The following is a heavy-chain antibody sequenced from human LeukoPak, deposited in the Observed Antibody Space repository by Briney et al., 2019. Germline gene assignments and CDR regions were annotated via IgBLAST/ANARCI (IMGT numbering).Heavy chain of an antibody. J-gene: IGHJ4*02. D-gene: IGHD6-6*01. V-gene: IGHV3-48*03. CDR3: AKSSGGLAARLDY. Sequence: GGSLRLSCAASGFTFSSYEMNWVRQAPGKGLEWVSYISSGSTIYDADSVKGRFTISRDNAKNSLYLQMNSLRAEDTAVYYCAKSSGGLAARLDYWGQGTLVTVSS. CDR1: GFTFSSYE. CDR2: ISSGSTI.